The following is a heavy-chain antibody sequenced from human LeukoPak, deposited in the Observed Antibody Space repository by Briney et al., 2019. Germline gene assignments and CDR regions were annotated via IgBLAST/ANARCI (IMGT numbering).Heavy chain of an antibody. CDR2: FDPEDGET. CDR1: GYTLTELS. D-gene: IGHD1-1*01. J-gene: IGHJ6*02. V-gene: IGHV1-24*01. CDR3: AVSLTTGGYYGMDV. Sequence: ASVKVSCKVSGYTLTELSLHWVRQAPGKELEWMGRFDPEDGETIYARKFQGRVTMTEDTSTDTAYMELSSLRSEDTAVYFCAVSLTTGGYYGMDVWGQGTTVTVSS.